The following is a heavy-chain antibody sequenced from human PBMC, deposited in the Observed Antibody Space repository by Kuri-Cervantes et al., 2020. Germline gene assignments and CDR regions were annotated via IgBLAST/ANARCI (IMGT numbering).Heavy chain of an antibody. Sequence: GESLKISCAASGFTFSSYSMNWVRQAPGKGLEWVSSISSSSSYIYYADSVKGRFTISRDNAKNSLYLQMNSLRAEDTAVYYCVRDLGYSGYDLEYWGQGTLVTVSS. CDR1: GFTFSSYS. J-gene: IGHJ4*02. CDR2: ISSSSSYI. CDR3: VRDLGYSGYDLEY. D-gene: IGHD5-12*01. V-gene: IGHV3-21*01.